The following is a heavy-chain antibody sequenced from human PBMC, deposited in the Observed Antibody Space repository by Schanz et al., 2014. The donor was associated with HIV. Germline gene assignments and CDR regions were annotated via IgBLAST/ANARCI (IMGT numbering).Heavy chain of an antibody. CDR1: GFIFNSYA. D-gene: IGHD1-26*01. Sequence: EVQLLDSGGGLVQPGGSLRLSCAASGFIFNSYAMSWVRQAPGKGLDRVSTISGSGDNTFYADSVKGRFTISRDNAKNTLILQMNSLRAEDTAVYYCASGVRGHYYYYAMDVWGQGTTVTVSS. V-gene: IGHV3-23*01. CDR3: ASGVRGHYYYYAMDV. CDR2: ISGSGDNT. J-gene: IGHJ6*02.